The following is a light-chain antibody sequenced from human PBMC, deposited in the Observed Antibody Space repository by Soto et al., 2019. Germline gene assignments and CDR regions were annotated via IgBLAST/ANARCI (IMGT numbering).Light chain of an antibody. CDR3: AAWDTSLSAWV. V-gene: IGLV1-47*01. CDR2: RNN. Sequence: QSVLTQPPSASGTPGQRVTISCSGSRSNIGSQYVYWYQQLPGTAPKVFIYRNNERPSGVPDRFSGFKSDTSASLAISGLRSEDESEYYCAAWDTSLSAWVFGGGTKLTVL. CDR1: RSNIGSQY. J-gene: IGLJ3*02.